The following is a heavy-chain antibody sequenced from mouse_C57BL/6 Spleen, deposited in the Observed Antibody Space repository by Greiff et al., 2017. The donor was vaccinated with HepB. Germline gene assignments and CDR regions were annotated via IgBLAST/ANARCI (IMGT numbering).Heavy chain of an antibody. CDR1: GFTFSSYG. D-gene: IGHD1-1*01. Sequence: EVQVVESGGDLVKPGGSLKLSCAASGFTFSSYGMSWVRQTPDKRLEWVATISSGGSYTYYPDSVKGRFTISRDNAKNTLYLQMSSLKSEDTAMYYCARHFYYGSSYYFDYWGQGTTLTVSS. CDR2: ISSGGSYT. J-gene: IGHJ2*01. V-gene: IGHV5-6*01. CDR3: ARHFYYGSSYYFDY.